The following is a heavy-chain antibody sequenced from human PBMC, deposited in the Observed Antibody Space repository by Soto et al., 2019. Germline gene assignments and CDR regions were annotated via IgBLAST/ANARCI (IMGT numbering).Heavy chain of an antibody. V-gene: IGHV4-59*01. Sequence: SETLSLTCTVSGGSISSYYWSWIRQPPGKGLEWIGYIYHSGSSNYNPSLKSRVTILLDTSKNQFSLKLSSVTAADTAVYFCVRDRDLDRDMVHADLWGQGTLVTVSS. CDR3: VRDRDLDRDMVHADL. J-gene: IGHJ4*01. D-gene: IGHD5-18*01. CDR2: IYHSGSS. CDR1: GGSISSYY.